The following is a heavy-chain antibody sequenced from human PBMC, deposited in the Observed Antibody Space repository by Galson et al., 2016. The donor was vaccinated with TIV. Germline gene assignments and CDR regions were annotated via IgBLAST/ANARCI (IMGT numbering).Heavy chain of an antibody. CDR3: AIPWGELFGLGSLDI. V-gene: IGHV1-46*03. D-gene: IGHD1-26*01. CDR2: INPSGGST. Sequence: SVKVSCKASGYTFTSYYMHWVRQAPGRGLEWMGIINPSGGSTTYAQKFQGRVTMTRDTSTATAYMELSSLRNEDTAVYYCAIPWGELFGLGSLDIWGQGTMVTVAS. CDR1: GYTFTSYY. J-gene: IGHJ3*02.